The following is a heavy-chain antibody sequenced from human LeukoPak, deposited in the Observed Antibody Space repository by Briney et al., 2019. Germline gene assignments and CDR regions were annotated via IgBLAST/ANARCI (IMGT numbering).Heavy chain of an antibody. D-gene: IGHD1-26*01. CDR2: INPNSDDT. J-gene: IGHJ4*02. CDR1: GYTFTGYY. V-gene: IGHV1-2*02. Sequence: ASVKVSCKASGYTFTGYYIHWVRQAPGQGLEWMGWINPNSDDTNFAQKFQGRVTMTRDTSISTAYMELSSLRSEDTAVYYCARDGGIVGATMTFDYWGQGTLVTVSS. CDR3: ARDGGIVGATMTFDY.